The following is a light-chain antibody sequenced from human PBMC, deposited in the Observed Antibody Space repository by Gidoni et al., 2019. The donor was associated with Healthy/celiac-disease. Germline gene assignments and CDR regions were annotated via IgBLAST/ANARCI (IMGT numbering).Light chain of an antibody. CDR1: QSVSSY. V-gene: IGKV3-11*01. Sequence: EIVLTQSPATLSLSPGERATLSCRASQSVSSYLAWYQQKPCQAPRLLIYDASNRATGIPARFSGSASGTDFTLTISSLEPEDFAVYYCHPRSNWPPKVTFXQXTRLEIK. J-gene: IGKJ5*01. CDR3: HPRSNWPPKVT. CDR2: DAS.